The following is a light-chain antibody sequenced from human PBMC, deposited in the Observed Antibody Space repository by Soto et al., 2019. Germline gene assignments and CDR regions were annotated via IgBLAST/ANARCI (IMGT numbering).Light chain of an antibody. V-gene: IGLV2-14*01. CDR3: CSYTSGSTRV. J-gene: IGLJ1*01. Sequence: QSALTQPASVSGSPGQSITISCTGTSSDVGGYNYVSWYQQHPGKAPKLMIYDVSNRPSGVSNRFSGSKSGNTASLTISGLQAEDEADYYCCSYTSGSTRVFGTGTKLTVL. CDR2: DVS. CDR1: SSDVGGYNY.